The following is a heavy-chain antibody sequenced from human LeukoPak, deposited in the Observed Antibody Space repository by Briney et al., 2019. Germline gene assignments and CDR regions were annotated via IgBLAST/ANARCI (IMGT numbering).Heavy chain of an antibody. V-gene: IGHV4-34*01. J-gene: IGHJ4*02. CDR3: ARVPAGVVEPPTRGDYFDF. CDR2: INPSGRT. D-gene: IGHD2-2*01. Sequence: SETLSLTCAVYGGSFSGYYWSWIRQPPGKGLEWIGEINPSGRTNYNPSLKSRVTISVDTPKNQFSLKWSSVTAADTAVYYCARVPAGVVEPPTRGDYFDFWGQGTLVTVSS. CDR1: GGSFSGYY.